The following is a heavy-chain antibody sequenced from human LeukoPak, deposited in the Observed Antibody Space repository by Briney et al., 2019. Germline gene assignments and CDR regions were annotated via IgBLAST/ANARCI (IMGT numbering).Heavy chain of an antibody. CDR1: GGSISGYY. J-gene: IGHJ4*02. D-gene: IGHD1-1*01. Sequence: SETLSLTCTVSGGSISGYYWTWIRQPPGKGLEYIGYICYSGSTNHNPSLKSRVTISVDTSKNQFSLKLSSVTAADTAVYYCARGRYTFDYWGQGTLVTVSS. CDR2: ICYSGST. V-gene: IGHV4-59*01. CDR3: ARGRYTFDY.